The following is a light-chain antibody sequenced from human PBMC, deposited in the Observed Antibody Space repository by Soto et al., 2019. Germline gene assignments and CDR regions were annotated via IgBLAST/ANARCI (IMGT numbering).Light chain of an antibody. CDR1: QSVSRN. Sequence: EVVMTQSPATLSVSPGERATLSCRASQSVSRNLAWYQQRPGQPPRLVMYGASTRATGIPARFSGSGSGTEFNLPISSLQSEDCVVYYCQHYNNWPPYTFCQGTKLEIK. V-gene: IGKV3-15*01. CDR2: GAS. J-gene: IGKJ2*01. CDR3: QHYNNWPPYT.